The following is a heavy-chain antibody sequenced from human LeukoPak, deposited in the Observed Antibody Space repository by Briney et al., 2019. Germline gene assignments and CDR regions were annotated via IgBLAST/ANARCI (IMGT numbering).Heavy chain of an antibody. D-gene: IGHD3-22*01. CDR1: GFAFSSYG. V-gene: IGHV3-30*02. Sequence: GGALRLSCAASGFAFSSYGMHWVRQAPGNGLEWVAFIRYDGSNKYYADSVKGRFTISRDNSKNTLYLQMNSLRAEDTAVYYCAKDPPLGSGYRYYYYMDVWGKGTTVTISS. J-gene: IGHJ6*03. CDR3: AKDPPLGSGYRYYYYMDV. CDR2: IRYDGSNK.